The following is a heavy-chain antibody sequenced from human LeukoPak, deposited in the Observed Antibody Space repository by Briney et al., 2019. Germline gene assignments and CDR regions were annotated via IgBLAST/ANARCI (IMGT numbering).Heavy chain of an antibody. CDR1: GYSFTSYW. D-gene: IGHD4-17*01. CDR3: ARPETTVTDTFDY. Sequence: GESLTISCKGSGYSFTSYWIGWVRQMPGKGLEWMGIIYPGDSDTRYSPSFQGQVTISADKSISTAYLQWSSLKASDTAMYYCARPETTVTDTFDYWGQGTLVTVSS. V-gene: IGHV5-51*01. J-gene: IGHJ4*02. CDR2: IYPGDSDT.